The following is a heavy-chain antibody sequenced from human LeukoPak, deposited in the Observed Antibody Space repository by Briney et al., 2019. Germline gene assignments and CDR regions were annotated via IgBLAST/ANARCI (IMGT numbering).Heavy chain of an antibody. D-gene: IGHD1-7*01. Sequence: GGSLRLSCAASGLTFSTFSMNWVRQTPGKGLEWVSAISGSGSDIYYADSVKGRFTISRDNPKRSLYLQMNSLRAEDTAVYYCARRTFPNDAFDVWGQGTVVTVSS. CDR2: ISGSGSDI. CDR1: GLTFSTFS. CDR3: ARRTFPNDAFDV. J-gene: IGHJ3*01. V-gene: IGHV3-21*01.